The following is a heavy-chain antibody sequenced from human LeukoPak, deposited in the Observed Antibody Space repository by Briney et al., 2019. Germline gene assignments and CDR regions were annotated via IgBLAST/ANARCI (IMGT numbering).Heavy chain of an antibody. Sequence: PGRSLRLSCAASGFTFSSYGMHWVRQAPGKGLEWVAVIWYDGSNKYYADSVKGRFTISRDNSKNTLYLQMNSLRAEDTAVYYCAKDSRLQLWDYFDYWGQGTPVTVSS. CDR3: AKDSRLQLWDYFDY. V-gene: IGHV3-33*06. CDR1: GFTFSSYG. J-gene: IGHJ4*02. D-gene: IGHD5-18*01. CDR2: IWYDGSNK.